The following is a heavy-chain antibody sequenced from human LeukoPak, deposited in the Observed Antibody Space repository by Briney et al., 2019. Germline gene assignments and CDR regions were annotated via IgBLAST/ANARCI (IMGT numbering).Heavy chain of an antibody. CDR2: ISSSSYI. D-gene: IGHD5-18*01. J-gene: IGHJ4*02. CDR3: AREGVDTAMVRLGYFDY. CDR1: GFTFSSYS. Sequence: GGSLRLSCAASGFTFSSYSMNWVRQAPGKGLEWVSSISSSSYIYYADSVKGRFTISRDNAKSSLYLQMNSLRAEDTAVYYCAREGVDTAMVRLGYFDYWGQGTLVTVSS. V-gene: IGHV3-21*01.